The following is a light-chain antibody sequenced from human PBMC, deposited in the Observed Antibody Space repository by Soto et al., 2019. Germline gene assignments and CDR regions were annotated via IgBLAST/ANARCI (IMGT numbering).Light chain of an antibody. CDR3: KQFYRTLFT. Sequence: DIQMTQSPSSLSAFVGDRVTITCRASQTIIRYLNWYQQKPGRAPNLLIYAASSLQSGVPSRFSGSESGTEFTLPITSLQPENFETTYCKQFYRTLFTFGPGTKVKIK. CDR1: QTIIRY. CDR2: AAS. V-gene: IGKV1-39*01. J-gene: IGKJ3*01.